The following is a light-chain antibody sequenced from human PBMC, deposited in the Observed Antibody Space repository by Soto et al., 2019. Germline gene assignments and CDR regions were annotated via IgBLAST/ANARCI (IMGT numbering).Light chain of an antibody. J-gene: IGLJ2*01. CDR3: QSYDSSNQV. CDR1: SGSIASNY. V-gene: IGLV6-57*01. CDR2: EDN. Sequence: NFMLTQPHSVSASPGKTVTISCTRSSGSIASNYVQWYQQRPGSSPTTVIYEDNQRPSGVPDRFSGSIDSPSNSASLTISGLKTEDEADYYCQSYDSSNQVFGGGTKLTVL.